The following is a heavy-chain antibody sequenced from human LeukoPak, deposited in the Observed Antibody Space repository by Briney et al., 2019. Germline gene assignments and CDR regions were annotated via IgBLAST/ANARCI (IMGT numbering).Heavy chain of an antibody. V-gene: IGHV5-51*01. J-gene: IGHJ3*02. CDR1: GYRFTSYW. CDR3: ASPREQWLVQDAFDI. D-gene: IGHD6-19*01. CDR2: IYPGDSDT. Sequence: GESLKISCKGSGYRFTSYWIGWVRQLPGKGLEWMGIIYPGDSDTRYSPSFQGQVTISADKSISTAYLQWSSLKASDTAMYYCASPREQWLVQDAFDIWGQGTMVTVSS.